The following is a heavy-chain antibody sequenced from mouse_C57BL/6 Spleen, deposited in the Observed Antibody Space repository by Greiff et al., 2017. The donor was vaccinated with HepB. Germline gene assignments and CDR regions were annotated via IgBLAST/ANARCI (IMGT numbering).Heavy chain of an antibody. CDR1: GFTFSDYG. CDR2: ISSGSSTI. CDR3: ARCYGSSPRYAMDY. D-gene: IGHD1-1*01. Sequence: EVQLVESGGGLVKPGGSLKLSCAASGFTFSDYGMHWVRQAPEKGLEWVAYISSGSSTIYYADTVKGRFPISRDNAKNTLFLQMTSLRSEDTAMYYCARCYGSSPRYAMDYWGQGTSVTVSS. J-gene: IGHJ4*01. V-gene: IGHV5-17*01.